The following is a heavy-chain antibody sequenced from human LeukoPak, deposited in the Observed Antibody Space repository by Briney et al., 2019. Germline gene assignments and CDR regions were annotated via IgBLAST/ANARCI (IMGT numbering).Heavy chain of an antibody. CDR1: GYTFTGYY. J-gene: IGHJ6*03. CDR2: MNPNSGIT. CDR3: ARGRRGYDYVWGSYLYYYYYYMDV. V-gene: IGHV1-8*03. Sequence: ASVKVSCKASGYTFTGYYMHWVRQAPGQGLEWMGWMNPNSGITAYAQKFQGRVTITRNTSISTAYMELSSLRSEDTAVYYCARGRRGYDYVWGSYLYYYYYYMDVWGKGTTVTVSS. D-gene: IGHD3-16*02.